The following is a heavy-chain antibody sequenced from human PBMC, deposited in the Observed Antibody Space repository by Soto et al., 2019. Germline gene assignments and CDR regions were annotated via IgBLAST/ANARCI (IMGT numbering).Heavy chain of an antibody. CDR1: GFTFSSYS. CDR2: ISSSSSYI. Sequence: PGGSLRLSCAASGFTFSSYSMNWVRQAPGKGLEWASSISSSSSYIYYADSVKGRFTISRDNAKNSLYLQMNSLRAEDTAVYYCARRVGYSYEFDYWGQGTLVTVSS. J-gene: IGHJ4*02. CDR3: ARRVGYSYEFDY. V-gene: IGHV3-21*01. D-gene: IGHD5-18*01.